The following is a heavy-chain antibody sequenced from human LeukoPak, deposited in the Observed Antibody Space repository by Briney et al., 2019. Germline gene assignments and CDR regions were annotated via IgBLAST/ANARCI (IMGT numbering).Heavy chain of an antibody. V-gene: IGHV3-23*01. CDR1: GFTFPNYA. J-gene: IGHJ4*02. Sequence: GGSLRLSCAASGFTFPNYAMSWVRQAPGKGLEWVCGISGSGYGAYYADSVKGRFTISRDNSRNTVNPQMNSLRIEDTAVYYCASSWYYYDSSGYYLYWGQGTLVTVSS. D-gene: IGHD3-22*01. CDR3: ASSWYYYDSSGYYLY. CDR2: ISGSGYGA.